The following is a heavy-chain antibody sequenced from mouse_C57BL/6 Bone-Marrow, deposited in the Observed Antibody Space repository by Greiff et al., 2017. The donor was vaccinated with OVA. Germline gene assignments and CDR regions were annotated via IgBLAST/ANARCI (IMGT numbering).Heavy chain of an antibody. J-gene: IGHJ2*01. D-gene: IGHD1-1*01. Sequence: VQLQQPGAELVKPGASVKLSCKASGYTFTSYWMQWVKQRPGQGLEWIGEIDPSDSYTNYNQKFKGKATLTVDTSSSTAYMQLSSLTSEDSAVYYCARLAYYYGSSFDYWGQGTTLTVSS. V-gene: IGHV1-50*01. CDR1: GYTFTSYW. CDR2: IDPSDSYT. CDR3: ARLAYYYGSSFDY.